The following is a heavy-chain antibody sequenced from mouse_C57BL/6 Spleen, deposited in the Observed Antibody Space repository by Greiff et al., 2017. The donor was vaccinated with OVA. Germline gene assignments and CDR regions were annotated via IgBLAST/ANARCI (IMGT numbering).Heavy chain of an antibody. CDR1: GYSFTDYN. CDR2: INTNYGTT. CDR3: ARSLDYDAWFAY. V-gene: IGHV1-39*01. Sequence: VQLQQSGPELVKPGASVKISCKASGYSFTDYNMNWVKQSNGKSLEWIGVINTNYGTTSYTQKFKGKATLPVDHSSSTVYMQLNSLTSEDSAVYNCARSLDYDAWFAYWGQGTLVTVSA. J-gene: IGHJ3*01. D-gene: IGHD2-4*01.